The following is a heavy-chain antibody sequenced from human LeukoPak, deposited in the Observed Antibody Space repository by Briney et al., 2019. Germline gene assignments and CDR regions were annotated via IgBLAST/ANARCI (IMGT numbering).Heavy chain of an antibody. CDR2: IHNDGIAT. CDR1: GFRFGSYW. D-gene: IGHD6-13*01. V-gene: IGHV3-74*01. CDR3: ARGIGAAAPFYFDY. J-gene: IGHJ4*02. Sequence: GGSLRLSCAASGFRFGSYWMHWVRQAPGKGLVWVSRIHNDGIATSYADSVKGRFTISRDNAKDTLYLQMNSLTADDTAVYYCARGIGAAAPFYFDYWGQGTLVTVSS.